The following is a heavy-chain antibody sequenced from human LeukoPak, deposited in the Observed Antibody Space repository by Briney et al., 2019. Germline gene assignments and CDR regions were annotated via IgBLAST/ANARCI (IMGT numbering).Heavy chain of an antibody. CDR1: GFTFSSYW. J-gene: IGHJ6*02. CDR3: ARGLSGNYYYYYAMDV. D-gene: IGHD6-19*01. CDR2: ISYDGSNK. V-gene: IGHV3-30-3*01. Sequence: PGGSLRLSCAASGFTFSSYWMSWVRQAPGKGLGWVAVISYDGSNKYYVESVKGRFTISRDNSKNTLYLQMNSLRTEDTAVYYCARGLSGNYYYYYAMDVWGQGTTVTVSS.